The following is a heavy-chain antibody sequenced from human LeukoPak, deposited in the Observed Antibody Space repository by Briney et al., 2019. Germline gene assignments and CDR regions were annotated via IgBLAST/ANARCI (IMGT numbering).Heavy chain of an antibody. CDR3: ARGYCTNGVCLGWFDP. CDR1: GGSFSGYY. V-gene: IGHV4-34*01. J-gene: IGHJ5*02. D-gene: IGHD2-8*01. Sequence: SETLPLTCAVYGGSFSGYYWSWIRQPPGKGLEWIGEINHSGSTNYNPSLKSRVTISVDTSKNQFSLKLSSVTAADTAVYYCARGYCTNGVCLGWFDPWGQGTLVTVSS. CDR2: INHSGST.